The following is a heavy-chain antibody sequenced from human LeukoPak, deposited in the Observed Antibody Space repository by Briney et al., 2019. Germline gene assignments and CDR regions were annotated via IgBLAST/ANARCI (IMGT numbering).Heavy chain of an antibody. J-gene: IGHJ6*03. Sequence: SVKVSCKAAGGTFSSYAISWGRQAPGQGLEWMGGIIPIFGTANYAQKFQGRVTITADKSTSTAYMELSSLRSEDTAVYSCARESSSHRSSYYYSMDVWGKGTTVTVSS. CDR1: GGTFSSYA. CDR3: ARESSSHRSSYYYSMDV. CDR2: IIPIFGTA. V-gene: IGHV1-69*06. D-gene: IGHD6-13*01.